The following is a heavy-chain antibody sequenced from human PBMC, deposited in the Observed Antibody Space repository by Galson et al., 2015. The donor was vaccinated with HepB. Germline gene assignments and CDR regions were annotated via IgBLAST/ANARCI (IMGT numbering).Heavy chain of an antibody. V-gene: IGHV3-53*01. CDR3: ARLFPAYNWFDP. CDR2: IYSGGST. Sequence: SLRLSCAASGFTVSSNYMSWVRQAPGKGLEWVSVIYSGGSTYYADSVKGRFTISRDNSKNTLYLQMNSLRAEDTAVYYCARLFPAYNWFDPWGQGTLVTVSA. D-gene: IGHD2-21*01. CDR1: GFTVSSNY. J-gene: IGHJ5*02.